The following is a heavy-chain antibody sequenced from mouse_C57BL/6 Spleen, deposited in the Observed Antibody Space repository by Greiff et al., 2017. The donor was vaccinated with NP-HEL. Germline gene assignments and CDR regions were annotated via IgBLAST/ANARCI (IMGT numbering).Heavy chain of an antibody. Sequence: VQLKESGGGLVQPGGSLKLSCAASGFTFSDYGMAWVRQAPRKGPEWVAFISNLAYSIYYADTVTGRFTISRENAKNTLYLEMSSLRSEDTAMYYCARLSDYDAMDYWGQGTSVTVSS. CDR3: ARLSDYDAMDY. CDR1: GFTFSDYG. CDR2: ISNLAYSI. V-gene: IGHV5-15*01. J-gene: IGHJ4*01.